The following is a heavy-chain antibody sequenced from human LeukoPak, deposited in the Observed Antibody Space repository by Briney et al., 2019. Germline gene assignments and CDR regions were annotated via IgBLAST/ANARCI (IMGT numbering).Heavy chain of an antibody. Sequence: GGSLRLSCVASGFTFSGYWMHWVRQAPGEGLVWVSRMNSDGSTISYADAVTGRFTVSRENAKNTLWLQMNSLRAEDTAVYYCARGTGYSIFDYWGQGTLVTVSS. J-gene: IGHJ4*02. CDR2: MNSDGSTI. CDR1: GFTFSGYW. D-gene: IGHD3/OR15-3a*01. V-gene: IGHV3-74*01. CDR3: ARGTGYSIFDY.